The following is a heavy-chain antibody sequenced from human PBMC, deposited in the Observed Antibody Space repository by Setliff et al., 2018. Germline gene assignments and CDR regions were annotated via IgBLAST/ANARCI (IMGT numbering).Heavy chain of an antibody. CDR2: IDPKSGRT. V-gene: IGHV1-2*02. CDR3: ARGHSSGWSEGWFDP. CDR1: GYPFVGHF. J-gene: IGHJ5*02. D-gene: IGHD6-19*01. Sequence: ASVKVSCKTSGYPFVGHFIYWMRQAPGQGLEWVGWIDPKSGRTKYAVKFQDRVTMTRDTSISTAYMELSRLRSDDTAVYYCARGHSSGWSEGWFDPWGQGTLVTVSS.